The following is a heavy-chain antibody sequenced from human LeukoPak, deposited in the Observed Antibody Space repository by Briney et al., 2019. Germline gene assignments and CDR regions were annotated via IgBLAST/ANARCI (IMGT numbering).Heavy chain of an antibody. D-gene: IGHD3-3*01. Sequence: GGSLRLSCAASGFTFSSYSMNWVRQAPGKGLEWVSSISSSSSYIYYADSVKGRFTISRDNAKNSLYLQMNSLRAEDTAVYYCARDFLGAGDLRFLEWLPIDYWGQGTLVTVSS. CDR2: ISSSSSYI. CDR1: GFTFSSYS. V-gene: IGHV3-21*01. J-gene: IGHJ4*02. CDR3: ARDFLGAGDLRFLEWLPIDY.